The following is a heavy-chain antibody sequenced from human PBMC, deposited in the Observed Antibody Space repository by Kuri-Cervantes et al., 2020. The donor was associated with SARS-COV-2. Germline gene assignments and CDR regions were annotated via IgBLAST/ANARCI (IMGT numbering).Heavy chain of an antibody. J-gene: IGHJ4*02. Sequence: GGSLRLSCAASGFTFSSYEMNWVRQAPGKGLEWVSYISSSGSTIYYADSVKGRFTISRDNAKNSLYLQMNSLRAEDTAVYYCARGTVVYYFDYWGQGTLVTVSS. CDR2: ISSSGSTI. V-gene: IGHV3-48*03. CDR3: ARGTVVYYFDY. CDR1: GFTFSSYE. D-gene: IGHD2-15*01.